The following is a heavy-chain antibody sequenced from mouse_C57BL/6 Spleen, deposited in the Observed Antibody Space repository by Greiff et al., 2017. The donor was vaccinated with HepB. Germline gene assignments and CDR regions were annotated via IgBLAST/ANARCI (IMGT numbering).Heavy chain of an antibody. CDR1: GYAFSSSW. CDR3: ARLDYDYAMDY. J-gene: IGHJ4*01. Sequence: QVQLQQSGPELVKPGASVKISCKASGYAFSSSWMNWVKQRPGKGLEWIGRIYPGDGDTNYNGKFKGKATLTADKSSSTAYMQLSSLTSEDSAVYFCARLDYDYAMDYWGQGTSVTVSS. D-gene: IGHD2-4*01. CDR2: IYPGDGDT. V-gene: IGHV1-82*01.